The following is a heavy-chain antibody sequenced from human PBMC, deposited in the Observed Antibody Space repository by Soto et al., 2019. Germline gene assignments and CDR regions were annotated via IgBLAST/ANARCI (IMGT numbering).Heavy chain of an antibody. CDR3: ARQPATTYGSAGPPDV. CDR1: GVSISSSSYY. V-gene: IGHV4-39*01. D-gene: IGHD3-10*01. J-gene: IGHJ6*02. CDR2: IYYSGST. Sequence: SETLSLTCTVSGVSISSSSYYWRWIRQPPGKGLEWIGSIYYSGSTYYNPSLKSRVTIFVDTSKNQFSLKRSSVTAADTAVYYCARQPATTYGSAGPPDVWGQGTTVTVSS.